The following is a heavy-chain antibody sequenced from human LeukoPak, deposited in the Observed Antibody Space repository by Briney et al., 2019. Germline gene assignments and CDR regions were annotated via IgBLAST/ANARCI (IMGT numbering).Heavy chain of an antibody. CDR3: AREWAYSSSSRVFDY. Sequence: ASVKVSCKASGYTFTSYGISWVRQAPGQGLEWMGWISAYNGNTNYAQKLQGRVTMTTDTSTSTAYMELRSLRSDDTAVYYCAREWAYSSSSRVFDYWGQGTLVTVSS. CDR1: GYTFTSYG. V-gene: IGHV1-18*01. CDR2: ISAYNGNT. J-gene: IGHJ4*02. D-gene: IGHD6-6*01.